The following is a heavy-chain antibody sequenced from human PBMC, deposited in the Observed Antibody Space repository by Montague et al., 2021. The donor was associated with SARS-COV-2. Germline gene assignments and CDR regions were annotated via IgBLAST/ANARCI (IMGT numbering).Heavy chain of an antibody. J-gene: IGHJ6*02. CDR3: ARDIGGDGVMDV. Sequence: SETLSLTCTVSGGSMMSPSFHWDWIRQAPGKGLEWIGSIYYGGTTYFNPSLRSRVTLSVDTPRSQFSLELSSVTAADTAVYYCARDIGGDGVMDVWGQGTTVSVSS. CDR2: IYYGGTT. CDR1: GGSMMSPSFH. V-gene: IGHV4-39*02. D-gene: IGHD3-10*01.